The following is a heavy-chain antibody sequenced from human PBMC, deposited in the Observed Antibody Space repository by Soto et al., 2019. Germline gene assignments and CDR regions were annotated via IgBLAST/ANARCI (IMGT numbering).Heavy chain of an antibody. J-gene: IGHJ3*02. Sequence: ASVKVSCKASGYTFTSYAMKWVRQAPGQGLEWMGWINTNTGNPTYAQGFTGRFVFSLDTSVSTAYLQICSLKAEDTAVYYCARAGAVPAAIAAFDIWGQGTMVTVSS. CDR1: GYTFTSYA. CDR2: INTNTGNP. D-gene: IGHD2-2*01. V-gene: IGHV7-4-1*01. CDR3: ARAGAVPAAIAAFDI.